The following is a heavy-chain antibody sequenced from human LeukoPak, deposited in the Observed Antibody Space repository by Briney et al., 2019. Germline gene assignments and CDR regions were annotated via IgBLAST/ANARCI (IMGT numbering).Heavy chain of an antibody. Sequence: PSETLSLTCTVSGGSISSSSYYWSWIRQPAGKGLEWIGRIYSSGTTTYNPSLKSRVTISVDTSKNQFSLKLSSVTAADTAVYFCARDTLVGGTWNYYYYMDVWGKGTTVTISS. J-gene: IGHJ6*03. CDR3: ARDTLVGGTWNYYYYMDV. CDR1: GGSISSSSYY. D-gene: IGHD1-26*01. CDR2: IYSSGTT. V-gene: IGHV4-61*02.